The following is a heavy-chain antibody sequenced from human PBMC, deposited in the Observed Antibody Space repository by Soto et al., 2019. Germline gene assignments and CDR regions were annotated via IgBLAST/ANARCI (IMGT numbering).Heavy chain of an antibody. D-gene: IGHD4-17*01. CDR1: GGTFSSYT. CDR2: IIPILGIA. Sequence: SVKVSCKASGGTFSSYTISWVRQAPGQGLEWMGRIIPILGIANYAQKFQGRVTITADKSTSTAYMELSSLRSEDTAVYYCARSFPYGRYAFDIWGQGTMVTDS. V-gene: IGHV1-69*02. CDR3: ARSFPYGRYAFDI. J-gene: IGHJ3*02.